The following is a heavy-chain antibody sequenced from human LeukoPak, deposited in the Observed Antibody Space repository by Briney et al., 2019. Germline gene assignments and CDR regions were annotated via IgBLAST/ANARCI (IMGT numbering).Heavy chain of an antibody. CDR1: GGSISSGGYY. D-gene: IGHD5-18*01. J-gene: IGHJ5*02. CDR2: IYYSGSN. V-gene: IGHV4-31*03. Sequence: SQTLSLTCTVSGGSISSGGYYWSWIRQHPGKGLEWIGYIYYSGSNDYNPSLKSRVTISVDTSKNQFSLKLSSVTAADTAVYYCARAPVDTAMVTWFDPWGQGTLVTVYS. CDR3: ARAPVDTAMVTWFDP.